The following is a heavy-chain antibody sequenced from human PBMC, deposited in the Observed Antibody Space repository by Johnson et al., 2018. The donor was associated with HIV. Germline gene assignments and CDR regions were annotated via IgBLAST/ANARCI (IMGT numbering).Heavy chain of an antibody. J-gene: IGHJ3*02. CDR1: GFTFSRYW. Sequence: MQLVESGGGLVQPEGSLRLSCAASGFTFSRYWMNWVRQAPGKGLVWVSRINSDGSSTSYADTVKGRFTISRDNAKNTLYLQMNSLRAEDTAVFYCARGGFGEWAAFAIWGQGTMVTVSS. CDR3: ARGGFGEWAAFAI. D-gene: IGHD3-10*01. CDR2: INSDGSST. V-gene: IGHV3-74*02.